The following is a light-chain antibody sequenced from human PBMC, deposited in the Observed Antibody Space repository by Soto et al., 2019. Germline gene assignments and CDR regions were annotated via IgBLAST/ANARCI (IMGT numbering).Light chain of an antibody. CDR3: SSYTSSSTLDVV. CDR2: EVS. J-gene: IGLJ2*01. CDR1: SSDVGGYNY. Sequence: QSALIQPASVSGSPGQSITISCTGTSSDVGGYNYVSWYQQHPGKAPKLMIYEVSNRPSGFSNRFSGSKSGNTASLTISGLQAEDEADYYCSSYTSSSTLDVVFGGGTKLTVL. V-gene: IGLV2-14*01.